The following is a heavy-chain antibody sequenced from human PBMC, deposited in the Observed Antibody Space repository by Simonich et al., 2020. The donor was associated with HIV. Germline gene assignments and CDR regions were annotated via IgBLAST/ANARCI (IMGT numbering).Heavy chain of an antibody. V-gene: IGHV3-23*01. D-gene: IGHD2-15*01. CDR1: GFTFSSYA. CDR3: SSILGYCSGGNCYQPATDFDY. Sequence: GGSLRLSCAASGFTFSSYAMSWVRQAPGKGLEWVSTISGSGGNTYYADSVKGRFTISRDNSKNTLYMQMNSLRAEDTAVYYCSSILGYCSGGNCYQPATDFDYWGQGTLVTVSS. CDR2: ISGSGGNT. J-gene: IGHJ4*02.